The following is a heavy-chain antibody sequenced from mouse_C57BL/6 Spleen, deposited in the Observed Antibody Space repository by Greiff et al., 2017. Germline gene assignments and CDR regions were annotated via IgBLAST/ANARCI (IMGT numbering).Heavy chain of an antibody. CDR3: VREVYGYPWFAY. D-gene: IGHD2-2*01. J-gene: IGHJ3*01. CDR1: GFTFNTYA. Sequence: EVQRVESGGGLVQPKGSLKLSCAASGFTFNTYAMHWVRQAPGKGFEWVARIRRKSSNYATYYADSVKDRFTISRDDSQSMLYLQMSNLKAEDTAMYYCVREVYGYPWFAYWGQGTLVTVSA. V-gene: IGHV10-3*01. CDR2: IRRKSSNYAT.